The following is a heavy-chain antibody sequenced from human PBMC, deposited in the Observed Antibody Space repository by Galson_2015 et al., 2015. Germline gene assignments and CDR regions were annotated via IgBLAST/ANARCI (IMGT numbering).Heavy chain of an antibody. D-gene: IGHD5-24*01. Sequence: SLRLSCAASGFTFSSYGMHWVRQAPGKGLEWVAVISYDGSNKYYADSVKGRLTISRDNSKNTLYLQMNSLRAEDTAVYYCASDALHPKRFLSYSYGMDVWGQGTTVTVSS. V-gene: IGHV3-30*03. CDR3: ASDALHPKRFLSYSYGMDV. J-gene: IGHJ6*02. CDR2: ISYDGSNK. CDR1: GFTFSSYG.